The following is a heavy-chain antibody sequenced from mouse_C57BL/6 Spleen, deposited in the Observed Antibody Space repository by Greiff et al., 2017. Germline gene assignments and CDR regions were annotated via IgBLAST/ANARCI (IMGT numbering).Heavy chain of an antibody. CDR3: ARFRVDAMDY. CDR2: IYPGDGDT. D-gene: IGHD1-3*01. Sequence: VQLQQSGPELVKPGASVKISCKASGYAFSSSWMNWVKQRPGKGLEWIGRIYPGDGDTNYNGKFKGKATLTADKSSSTAYMQLSSLTSEDSAVYFCARFRVDAMDYWGQGTSVTVSS. CDR1: GYAFSSSW. V-gene: IGHV1-82*01. J-gene: IGHJ4*01.